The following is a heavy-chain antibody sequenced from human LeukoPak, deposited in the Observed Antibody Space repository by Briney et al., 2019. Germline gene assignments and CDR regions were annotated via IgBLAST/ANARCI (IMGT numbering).Heavy chain of an antibody. Sequence: SVKVSCKASGYTFTGYYMHWVRQAPGQGLEWMGGIIPIFGTANYAQKFQGRVTITTDESTSTAYMELSSLRSEDTAVYYCARDRITGTLYYYYYMDVWGKGTTVTVSS. CDR2: IIPIFGTA. CDR3: ARDRITGTLYYYYYMDV. D-gene: IGHD1-7*01. V-gene: IGHV1-69*05. J-gene: IGHJ6*03. CDR1: GYTFTGYY.